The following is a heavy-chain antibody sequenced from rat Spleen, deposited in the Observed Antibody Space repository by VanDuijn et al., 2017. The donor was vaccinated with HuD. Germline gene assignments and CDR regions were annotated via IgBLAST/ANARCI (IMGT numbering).Heavy chain of an antibody. V-gene: IGHV5-25*01. Sequence: EVQLVESGGGFVQPGRSLKLSCTASGFTFSDYYMAWVRQAPGKGLEWVASIINTGDSTFYPDSVKGRFTISRDNTKSTLYLQMNSLRSEDTATYYCATQDYGGYSERPFAYWGQGTLVTVSS. J-gene: IGHJ3*01. D-gene: IGHD1-11*01. CDR2: IINTGDST. CDR1: GFTFSDYY. CDR3: ATQDYGGYSERPFAY.